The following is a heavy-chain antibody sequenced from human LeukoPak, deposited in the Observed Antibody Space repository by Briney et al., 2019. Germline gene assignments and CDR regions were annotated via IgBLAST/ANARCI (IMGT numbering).Heavy chain of an antibody. V-gene: IGHV3-23*01. CDR2: ISGSGGST. Sequence: GGSLRLSCAASGFSFSVYAMSWARQAPGKGLEWVSSISGSGGSTYYTNSVKGRFTISRENFKNTVYLEMNNLGAEDTALYYCAKGGQDFDFWRFDYWGQGNLVIVSS. J-gene: IGHJ4*02. D-gene: IGHD3-3*01. CDR1: GFSFSVYA. CDR3: AKGGQDFDFWRFDY.